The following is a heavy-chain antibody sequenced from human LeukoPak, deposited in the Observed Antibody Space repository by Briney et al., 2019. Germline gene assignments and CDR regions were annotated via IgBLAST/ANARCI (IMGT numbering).Heavy chain of an antibody. D-gene: IGHD6-19*01. CDR1: GFAFSTYW. V-gene: IGHV3-74*01. Sequence: GGSLRLPCAASGFAFSTYWMHWVRRAPGKALVWLSRINSDGSTTTYADSVKGRFTISRDNAKNTLYLQMNSLSAEDTAVYYCARVRYSSGWYSDYWGQGTLVTVSS. J-gene: IGHJ4*02. CDR3: ARVRYSSGWYSDY. CDR2: INSDGSTT.